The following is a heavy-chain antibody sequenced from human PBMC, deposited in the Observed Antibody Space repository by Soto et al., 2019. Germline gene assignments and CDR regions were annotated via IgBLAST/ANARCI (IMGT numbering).Heavy chain of an antibody. J-gene: IGHJ4*02. Sequence: QVQLQESGPGLVKPSGTLSLTCAVSGGSISSSNWWSWVRQPPGAGLEWFGEIHHSGSTNYNPSLKSRVTISLDKSKNHFSLKLSAVTAADTAVYYCARVRSFGSRRFDCWGQGTLVTVSS. CDR2: IHHSGST. V-gene: IGHV4-4*02. CDR1: GGSISSSNW. D-gene: IGHD2-2*01. CDR3: ARVRSFGSRRFDC.